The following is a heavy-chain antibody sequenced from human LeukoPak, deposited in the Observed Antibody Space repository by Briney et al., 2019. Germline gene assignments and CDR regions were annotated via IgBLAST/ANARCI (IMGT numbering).Heavy chain of an antibody. CDR1: GFTFSSYA. V-gene: IGHV3-21*01. Sequence: GGSLRLSCAASGFTFSSYAMSWVRQAPGKGLEWVSSISSSSSYIYYADSVKGRFTISRDNAKNSLYLQMNSLRAEDTAVYYCARDSGSYYPPYYFDYWGQGTLVTVSS. D-gene: IGHD3-10*01. J-gene: IGHJ4*02. CDR2: ISSSSSYI. CDR3: ARDSGSYYPPYYFDY.